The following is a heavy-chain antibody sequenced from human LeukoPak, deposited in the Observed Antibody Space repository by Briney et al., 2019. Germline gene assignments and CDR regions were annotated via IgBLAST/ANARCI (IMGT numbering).Heavy chain of an antibody. J-gene: IGHJ3*02. CDR1: GYTFITYG. CDR2: ISAFNGNT. D-gene: IGHD3-22*01. V-gene: IGHV1-18*01. Sequence: ASVKVSCKASGYTFITYGITWVRQAPGQGLEWMGWISAFNGNTNYAQKLQDRVTMTTDTSTSTAYMESRSLKSDDTALYYCARGGYDTSAEAFDIWGQGTTVTVSS. CDR3: ARGGYDTSAEAFDI.